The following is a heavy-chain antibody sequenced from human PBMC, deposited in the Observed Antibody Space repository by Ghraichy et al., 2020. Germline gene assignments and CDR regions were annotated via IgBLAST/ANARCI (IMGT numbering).Heavy chain of an antibody. V-gene: IGHV3-48*01. CDR2: ISSSSSTI. CDR3: ARAKYYDYVWGATLRAFDY. Sequence: GGSLRHSCAASGFTFSSYSMNWVRQAPGKGLEWVSYISSSSSTIYYADSVKGRFTISRDNAKNSLYLQMNSLRAEDTAVYYCARAKYYDYVWGATLRAFDYWGQGTLVTVSS. CDR1: GFTFSSYS. D-gene: IGHD3-16*01. J-gene: IGHJ4*02.